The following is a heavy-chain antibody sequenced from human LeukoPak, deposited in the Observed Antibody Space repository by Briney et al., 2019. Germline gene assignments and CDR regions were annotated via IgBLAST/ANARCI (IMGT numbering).Heavy chain of an antibody. V-gene: IGHV3-23*01. CDR1: GFTFSSYA. Sequence: GGSLRLSCAASGFTFSSYAMNWVRQAPGKGLEWVSAISQSGGSTHYADSVTGRFTISRDNSKNTLYLQMNSLITEDTAVYYCAKLVPSPQWQTYYCYMDVWGKGTTVTVSS. J-gene: IGHJ6*03. D-gene: IGHD6-19*01. CDR3: AKLVPSPQWQTYYCYMDV. CDR2: ISQSGGST.